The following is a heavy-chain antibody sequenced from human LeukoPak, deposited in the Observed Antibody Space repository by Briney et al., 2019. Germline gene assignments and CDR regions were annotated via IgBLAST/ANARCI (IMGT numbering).Heavy chain of an antibody. Sequence: GGSLRLSCAASGFTFGSHAMSWVRQAPGKGLEWVSSISGNGGITYYADSLKGRFIISRDNSTNTLYLQMNGLRAEDTAIYYCAKAGNWDQGYYYYGMDAWGQGTTVTVS. CDR1: GFTFGSHA. D-gene: IGHD7-27*01. J-gene: IGHJ6*02. V-gene: IGHV3-23*01. CDR2: ISGNGGIT. CDR3: AKAGNWDQGYYYYGMDA.